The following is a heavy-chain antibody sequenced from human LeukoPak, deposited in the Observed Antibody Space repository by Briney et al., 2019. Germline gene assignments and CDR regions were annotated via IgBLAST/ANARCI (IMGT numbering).Heavy chain of an antibody. J-gene: IGHJ4*02. CDR2: ISYDGTKK. D-gene: IGHD6-13*01. V-gene: IGHV3-30-3*01. CDR1: GFTFSNHA. CDR3: ARDWAAAGGFDS. Sequence: GGSLRLSCEASGFTFSNHAMHWVRQAPGKGLEWVAVISYDGTKKYYADSVKGRFTISRDNSKNTLYLQMNSLRGEDTAVYYCARDWAAAGGFDSWGQGTLVTVSS.